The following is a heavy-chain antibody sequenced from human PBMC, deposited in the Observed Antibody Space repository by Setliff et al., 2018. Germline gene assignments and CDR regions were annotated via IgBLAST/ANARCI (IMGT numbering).Heavy chain of an antibody. D-gene: IGHD3-22*01. CDR1: GFTFSGSA. Sequence: PGGSLRLSCAASGFTFSGSAMHWVRQASGKGLEWVGRIRSRPDNYATAYAASVKGRFTISRDNANHSLYLQMNSLRAEDTAVYYCARLALTGYDSSGYYYALDYYYYMDVWGKGTTVTVSS. V-gene: IGHV3-73*01. CDR3: ARLALTGYDSSGYYYALDYYYYMDV. J-gene: IGHJ6*03. CDR2: IRSRPDNYAT.